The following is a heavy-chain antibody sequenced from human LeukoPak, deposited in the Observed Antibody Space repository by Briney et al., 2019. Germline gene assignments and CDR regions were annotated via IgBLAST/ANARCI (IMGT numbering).Heavy chain of an antibody. V-gene: IGHV4-4*02. CDR1: GGSISSSNW. CDR3: ARVARDMIVVVMEPYYFDY. D-gene: IGHD3-22*01. CDR2: IYHSGST. J-gene: IGHJ4*02. Sequence: SETLSLTCAVSGGSISSSNWWSWVRQPPGKGLEWIGEIYHSGSTNYNPSLKSRVTISVDTSKNQFSLKLSSVTAADTAVYYCARVARDMIVVVMEPYYFDYWGQGTLVTVSS.